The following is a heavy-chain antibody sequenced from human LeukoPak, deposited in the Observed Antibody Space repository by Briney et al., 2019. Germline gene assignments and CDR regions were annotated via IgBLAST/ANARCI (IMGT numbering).Heavy chain of an antibody. CDR3: ARDGSSGWIYYYYMDV. D-gene: IGHD6-19*01. V-gene: IGHV3-21*01. CDR1: GFTFSSYS. CDR2: ISSSSSYI. J-gene: IGHJ6*03. Sequence: SGGSLRLSCAASGFTFSSYSMNWVRQAPGKGLEWVSSISSSSSYIYYADSVKGRFTISRDNAKNSLYLQMNSLRAEDTAVYYCARDGSSGWIYYYYMDVWGKGTTVTVSS.